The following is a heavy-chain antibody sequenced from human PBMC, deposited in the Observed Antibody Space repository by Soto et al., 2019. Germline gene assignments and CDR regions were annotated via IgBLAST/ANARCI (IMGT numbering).Heavy chain of an antibody. CDR3: ARLLGYYYYDSSGYPLTDY. CDR1: GGTFSSYA. Sequence: ASVKVSCKASGGTFSSYAISWVRQAPGQGLEWVGGIIPIFGTANYAQKFQGRVTITADESTSTAYMELSSLRSEDTAVYYCARLLGYYYYDSSGYPLTDYWGQGTLVTVSS. D-gene: IGHD3-22*01. J-gene: IGHJ4*02. V-gene: IGHV1-69*13. CDR2: IIPIFGTA.